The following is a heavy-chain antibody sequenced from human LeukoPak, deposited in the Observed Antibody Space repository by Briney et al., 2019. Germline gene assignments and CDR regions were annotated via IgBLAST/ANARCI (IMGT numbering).Heavy chain of an antibody. V-gene: IGHV4-31*02. D-gene: IGHD6-13*01. CDR2: IYYSGST. Sequence: LRLSCAASGFTVSSNYMSWVRQHPGKGLEWIGYIYYSGSTYYNPSLKSRVTISVDTSKNQFSLKLSSVTAADTAVYYCAREDKSYSSSWYLRDWGQGTLVTVSS. CDR1: GFTVSSNY. CDR3: AREDKSYSSSWYLRD. J-gene: IGHJ4*02.